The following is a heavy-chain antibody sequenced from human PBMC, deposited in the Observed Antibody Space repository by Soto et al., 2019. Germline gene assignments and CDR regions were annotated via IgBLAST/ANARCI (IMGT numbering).Heavy chain of an antibody. V-gene: IGHV1-69*13. CDR3: ARDPRSGEADDYYYYGMDV. Sequence: SVKVSCKASGGTFSSYAISWVRQAPGQGLEWMGGIIPIFGTANYAQKFQGRVTITADESTSTAYMELSSLRSEDTAVYYCARDPRSGEADDYYYYGMDVWGQGTTVTVSS. J-gene: IGHJ6*02. CDR1: GGTFSSYA. CDR2: IIPIFGTA. D-gene: IGHD6-19*01.